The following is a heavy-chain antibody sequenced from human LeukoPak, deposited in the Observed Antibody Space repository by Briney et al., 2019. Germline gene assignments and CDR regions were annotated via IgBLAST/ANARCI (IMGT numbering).Heavy chain of an antibody. CDR2: IFTSGIT. J-gene: IGHJ3*02. V-gene: IGHV4-4*07. CDR3: ARDPRLGAGAFDI. CDR1: GGSISIYY. Sequence: SETLSLTCTVSGGSISIYYWNWIRQPAGKGLEWIGRIFTSGITNYNPSLKSRVTMSVDTSKNQFTLKLSSVTAADTAVYYCARDPRLGAGAFDIWGQGTMVTVSS. D-gene: IGHD1-1*01.